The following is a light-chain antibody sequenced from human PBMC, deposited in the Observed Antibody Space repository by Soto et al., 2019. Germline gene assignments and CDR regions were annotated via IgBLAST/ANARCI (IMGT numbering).Light chain of an antibody. CDR3: GAWDSSLNIAV. Sequence: QSVLTQPPSVSAAPGQKVTISCSGSNSNIGNNYVSWYQQLPGTAPKLLTYDNNKRPSGIPDRFSGSRSGTSATLGITGLQTGDEADYYCGAWDSSLNIAVFGGGTQLTVL. CDR1: NSNIGNNY. V-gene: IGLV1-51*01. CDR2: DNN. J-gene: IGLJ7*01.